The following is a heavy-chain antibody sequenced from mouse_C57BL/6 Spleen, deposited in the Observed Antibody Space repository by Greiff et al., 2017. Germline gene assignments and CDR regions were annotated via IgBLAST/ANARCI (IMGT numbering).Heavy chain of an antibody. D-gene: IGHD1-1*01. CDR2: IDPSDSYT. Sequence: QVQLQQPGAELVKPGASVKLSCKASGYTFTSYWMQWVKQRPGQGLEWIGEIDPSDSYTNYNQKFKGKATLTVDTSSSTAYMQLSSLTSEDSAVYDCARRGGSSYWYFDVWGTGTTVTVSA. CDR3: ARRGGSSYWYFDV. CDR1: GYTFTSYW. J-gene: IGHJ1*03. V-gene: IGHV1-50*01.